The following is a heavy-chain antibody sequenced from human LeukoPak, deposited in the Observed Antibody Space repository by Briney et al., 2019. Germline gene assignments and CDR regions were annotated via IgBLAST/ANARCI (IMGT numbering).Heavy chain of an antibody. J-gene: IGHJ4*02. CDR1: GFTFSSYW. CDR3: ARDRHDFWSGPFDY. Sequence: GSLRLSCAASGFTFSSYWMSWVRQAPGKGLEWVANIKQDGSEKYYVDSVKGRFTISRDNAKNSLYLQMNSLRAEDTAVYYCARDRHDFWSGPFDYWGQGTLVTVSS. V-gene: IGHV3-7*01. D-gene: IGHD3-3*01. CDR2: IKQDGSEK.